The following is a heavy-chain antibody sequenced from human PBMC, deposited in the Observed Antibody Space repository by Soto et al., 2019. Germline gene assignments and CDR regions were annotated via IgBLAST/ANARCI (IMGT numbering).Heavy chain of an antibody. V-gene: IGHV3-33*01. CDR2: IWYDGTNK. D-gene: IGHD2-8*02. CDR3: AGAGGQPSV. Sequence: QVQLVESGGGVVQPGRSLRLSCAASGFTFSNYGMLWVRQAPGKGLEWVAAIWYDGTNKYYADSVKGRFIISRDNSKNTLYLQMNSLRAEDTAVYYCAGAGGQPSVWGQGTTVTVSS. J-gene: IGHJ6*02. CDR1: GFTFSNYG.